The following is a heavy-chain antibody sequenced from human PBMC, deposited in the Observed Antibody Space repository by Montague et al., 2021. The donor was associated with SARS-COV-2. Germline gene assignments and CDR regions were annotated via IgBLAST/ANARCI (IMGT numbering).Heavy chain of an antibody. CDR3: ARGGSRDAFDI. V-gene: IGHV3-53*01. D-gene: IGHD6-13*01. CDR2: IYSGGST. Sequence: SGAEVKKPGGSLRLSCAAPGFTVSSNYMSWVRQAPGKGLEWVSVIYSGGSTYYADSVKGRFTISRDNPKNTLYLQMNSLRAEDTAVYYCARGGSRDAFDIWGQGTMVTVSS. CDR1: GFTVSSNY. J-gene: IGHJ3*02.